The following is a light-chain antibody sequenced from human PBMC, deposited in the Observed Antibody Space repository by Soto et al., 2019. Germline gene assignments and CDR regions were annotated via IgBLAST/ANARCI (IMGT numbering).Light chain of an antibody. Sequence: QSVLTQPPSASGNPGQRVTISCSGSRSNIGSNAVYWYQQLPGTAPTLLIYSNNQRPSGVPDRFSGSKSGTSASLAISGLQSEDEADYYCAAWDVSLNDVVFGGGTKLTV. J-gene: IGLJ2*01. CDR2: SNN. V-gene: IGLV1-44*01. CDR3: AAWDVSLNDVV. CDR1: RSNIGSNA.